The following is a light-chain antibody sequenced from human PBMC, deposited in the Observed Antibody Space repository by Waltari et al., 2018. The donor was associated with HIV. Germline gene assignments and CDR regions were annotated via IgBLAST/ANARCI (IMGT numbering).Light chain of an antibody. V-gene: IGLV1-47*01. J-gene: IGLJ3*02. Sequence: QSVLTQPPSASETPGQRVTISCSGSSPYIGRNFVYWYQQLPGTAPKRLSYGNNQRPSGVPDRFSGSRSGTSASLAISGLRSEDEADYYCAAWDDSLGGLWVFGGGTKLTVL. CDR2: GNN. CDR1: SPYIGRNF. CDR3: AAWDDSLGGLWV.